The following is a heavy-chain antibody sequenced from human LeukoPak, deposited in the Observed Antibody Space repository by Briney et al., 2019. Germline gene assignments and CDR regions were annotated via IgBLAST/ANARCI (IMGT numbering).Heavy chain of an antibody. J-gene: IGHJ4*02. Sequence: GGSLRLSCAASGFTFSSHWMSWVRQAPGKGLEWVANIKQDGSEKYYVDSVKGRFTISRDNAKNSLYLQMNSLRAEDTAVYYCATDGGPAYSSSWYLYWGQGSLVTVSS. CDR2: IKQDGSEK. CDR1: GFTFSSHW. V-gene: IGHV3-7*01. CDR3: ATDGGPAYSSSWYLY. D-gene: IGHD6-13*01.